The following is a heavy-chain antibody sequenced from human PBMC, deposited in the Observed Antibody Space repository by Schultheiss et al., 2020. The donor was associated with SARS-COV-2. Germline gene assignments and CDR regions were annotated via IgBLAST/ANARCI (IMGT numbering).Heavy chain of an antibody. J-gene: IGHJ4*02. CDR2: ISAYNGDA. CDR1: GYTFAGYY. CDR3: ARGPTIEALVAVPLDQ. Sequence: ASVKVSCQASGYTFAGYYIHWVRQAPGQGLEWMGWISAYNGDANHAQRVQGRLSMTTDTSTNTAYMELTSLRSDDTAVYYCARGPTIEALVAVPLDQWGQGTLVTVSS. D-gene: IGHD2-21*01. V-gene: IGHV1-18*04.